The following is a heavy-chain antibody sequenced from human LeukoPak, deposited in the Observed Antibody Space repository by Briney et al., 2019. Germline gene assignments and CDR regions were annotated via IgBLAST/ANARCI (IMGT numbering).Heavy chain of an antibody. D-gene: IGHD5-18*01. CDR2: ISGSGGST. CDR1: GFTLSSYA. Sequence: AGGSLRLSCAASGFTLSSYAMSWVRQAPGKGLEWVSAISGSGGSTYYADSVKGRFTISRDNSKNTLYLQMNSLRAEDTAVYYCAKALSRIPSQLDYWGQGTLVTVSS. V-gene: IGHV3-23*01. J-gene: IGHJ4*02. CDR3: AKALSRIPSQLDY.